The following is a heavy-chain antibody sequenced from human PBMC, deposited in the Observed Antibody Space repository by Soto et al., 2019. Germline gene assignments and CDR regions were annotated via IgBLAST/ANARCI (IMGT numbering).Heavy chain of an antibody. CDR3: ARPYYDSSGYFQYYFDY. J-gene: IGHJ4*02. CDR2: INAGNGNT. CDR1: VYTFTSYP. D-gene: IGHD3-22*01. V-gene: IGHV1-3*01. Sequence: GASVKASCKASVYTFTSYPMHWVRQAPGQRLEWMGWINAGNGNTKYSQDFQGRVAITRDTSASTAYMELSSLRSEDTAVYYCARPYYDSSGYFQYYFDYWGQGTLVTVS.